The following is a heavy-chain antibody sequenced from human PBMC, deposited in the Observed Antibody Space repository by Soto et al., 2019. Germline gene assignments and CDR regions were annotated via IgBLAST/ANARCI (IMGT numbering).Heavy chain of an antibody. J-gene: IGHJ6*01. CDR2: ISGDGGST. CDR1: VFTFSNYA. Sequence: PVGSLRLSCAFSVFTFSNYAMSWVRQSPGKWLEWVSAISGDGGSTYYGDSVKGRFTISRDNSKNTLYLQMNSLRAEDTAVYYCAKDLYGSETYTYYCGMEVWGQGTMVNVSS. V-gene: IGHV3-23*01. CDR3: AKDLYGSETYTYYCGMEV. D-gene: IGHD3-10*01.